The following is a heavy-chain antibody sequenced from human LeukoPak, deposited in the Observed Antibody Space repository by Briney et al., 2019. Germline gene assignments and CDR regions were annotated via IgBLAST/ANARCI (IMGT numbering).Heavy chain of an antibody. D-gene: IGHD3-16*02. Sequence: SETLSLTCTVSGSSISGHYWSWIRQPAGKGLEWIGRINTSGGTNFNPSLKSRVSMSQDASKNQFSLNLRSVSAADTALYYCARGKEVYPTFDSWGRGILVTVSS. CDR2: INTSGGT. CDR1: GSSISGHY. J-gene: IGHJ4*02. V-gene: IGHV4-4*07. CDR3: ARGKEVYPTFDS.